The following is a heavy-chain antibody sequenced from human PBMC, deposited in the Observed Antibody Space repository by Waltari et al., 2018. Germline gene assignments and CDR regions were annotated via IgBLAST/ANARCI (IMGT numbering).Heavy chain of an antibody. CDR2: IYRSGTT. D-gene: IGHD4-4*01. CDR3: TRRYTRRDYSPFDF. Sequence: QVQLQESGPGLVRPSEILALTCGVSGYSISSGYYWGWIRQPPGKGLEGIGRIYRSGTTYYNPSLESRVTMSVDTSKNQFSLKMSPVTAADTAVYYCTRRYTRRDYSPFDFWGQGTLVTVSS. CDR1: GYSISSGYY. V-gene: IGHV4-38-2*01. J-gene: IGHJ4*02.